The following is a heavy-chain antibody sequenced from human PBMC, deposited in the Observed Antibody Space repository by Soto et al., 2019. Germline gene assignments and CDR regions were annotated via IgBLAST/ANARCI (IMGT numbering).Heavy chain of an antibody. J-gene: IGHJ4*02. CDR3: TTDETPTTPRGYFDY. Sequence: GGSLRLSCAASGFTFSNAWMSWVRQAPGKGLEWVGRIKSKTDGGTTDYAAPVKGRFTISRDDSKNTLYLQMNSLKTEDTAVYYCTTDETPTTPRGYFDYWGQGTLVTVSS. CDR1: GFTFSNAW. V-gene: IGHV3-15*01. D-gene: IGHD1-1*01. CDR2: IKSKTDGGTT.